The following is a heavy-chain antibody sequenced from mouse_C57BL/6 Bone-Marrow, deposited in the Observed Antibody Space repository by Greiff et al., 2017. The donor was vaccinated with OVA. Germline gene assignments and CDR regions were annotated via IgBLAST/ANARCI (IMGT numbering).Heavy chain of an antibody. CDR2: FYPGSGSI. J-gene: IGHJ4*01. CDR1: GYTFTEYT. D-gene: IGHD3-2*02. Sequence: VKLVESGAELVKPGASVKLSCKASGYTFTEYTIHWVKQRSGQGLEWIGWFYPGSGSIKYNEKFKDKATLTADKSSSTVYMELSRLTSEDSAVYFCARHEGTFQATRAMDYWGQGTSVTVSS. CDR3: ARHEGTFQATRAMDY. V-gene: IGHV1-62-2*01.